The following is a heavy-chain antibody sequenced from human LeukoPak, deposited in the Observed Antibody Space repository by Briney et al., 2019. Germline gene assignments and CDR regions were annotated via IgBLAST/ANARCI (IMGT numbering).Heavy chain of an antibody. Sequence: PGGSLRLSCAASGFTFDDHGMNWVRQAPGKGLEWVSYISSNGSTIYYADSVKGRFTISRDNAKKSLYLQMSSLRAEDTAVYFCVRDRGWLSNPGYFDYWGRGTLVTVSS. CDR3: VRDRGWLSNPGYFDY. V-gene: IGHV3-48*03. CDR1: GFTFDDHG. CDR2: ISSNGSTI. D-gene: IGHD3-22*01. J-gene: IGHJ4*02.